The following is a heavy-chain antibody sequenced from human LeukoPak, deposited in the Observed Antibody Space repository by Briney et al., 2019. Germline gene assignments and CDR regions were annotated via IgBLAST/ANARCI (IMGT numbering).Heavy chain of an antibody. CDR2: ISSSGGST. D-gene: IGHD4-17*01. CDR3: AESPMTRVTTGGFDF. CDR1: GFTFNSYA. Sequence: PGGSLRLSCAASGFTFNSYAMSWVRQAPGKGLEWVSSISSSGGSTYYVDSVKGRFTISRDNSKNTLYLQMNSLRAEDTAVYYCAESPMTRVTTGGFDFWGQGTLVPVSS. J-gene: IGHJ4*02. V-gene: IGHV3-23*01.